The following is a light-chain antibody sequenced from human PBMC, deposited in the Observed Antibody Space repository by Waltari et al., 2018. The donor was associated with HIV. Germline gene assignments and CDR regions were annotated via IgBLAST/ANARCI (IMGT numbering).Light chain of an antibody. CDR2: RNN. V-gene: IGLV1-47*01. CDR1: SSNIGSNY. CDR3: AAWDDSLSGWV. J-gene: IGLJ3*02. Sequence: QSMLTQPPSASGTPGQRVTISCSGSSSNIGSNYVYWYQQVPGTAPKLLIYRNNQRPSGAPDRFSGSKSGTAASLAISGLRSEDEADYYCAAWDDSLSGWVFGGGTKLTVL.